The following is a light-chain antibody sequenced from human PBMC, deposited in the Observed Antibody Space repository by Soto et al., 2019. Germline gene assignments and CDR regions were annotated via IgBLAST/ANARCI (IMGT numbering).Light chain of an antibody. V-gene: IGKV1-5*01. CDR1: QSVSGW. CDR2: DAS. Sequence: DIQMTQSRSTLSASVGDKVSGTCRASQSVSGWLAWYQQKPGEAPKLLIYDASALPRGGPARLSGSGSVTKFTLTIASLQPYDFANYYCQQYETVSGTFGPGTKVDIK. J-gene: IGKJ1*01. CDR3: QQYETVSGT.